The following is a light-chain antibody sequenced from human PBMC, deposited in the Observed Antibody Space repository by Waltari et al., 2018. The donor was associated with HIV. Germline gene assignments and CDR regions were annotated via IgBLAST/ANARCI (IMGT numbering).Light chain of an antibody. V-gene: IGKV1-39*01. CDR3: QQSSSTPRYT. Sequence: DIQMTQSPSSLYASVGDRVTITCRASQSIRSHLNWFQQKTGKPPKLLIYLASRLQSGVPSRFRGGGSGTDFTLTISSLQPEDFATYFCQQSSSTPRYTFGQGTKLEIK. J-gene: IGKJ2*01. CDR1: QSIRSH. CDR2: LAS.